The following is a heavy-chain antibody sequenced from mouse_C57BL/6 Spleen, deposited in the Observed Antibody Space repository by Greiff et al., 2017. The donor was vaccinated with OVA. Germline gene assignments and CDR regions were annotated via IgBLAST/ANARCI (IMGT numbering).Heavy chain of an antibody. V-gene: IGHV1-59*01. CDR3: ARWYDGQFAY. J-gene: IGHJ3*01. Sequence: VQLQQPGAELVRPGTSVKLSCKASGYTFTSYWMHWVKQRPGQGLEWIGVIDPSDSYTNYNQKFKGKATLTVDTSSSTAYMQLSSLTSEDSAVYYCARWYDGQFAYWGQGTLVTVSA. D-gene: IGHD2-3*01. CDR2: IDPSDSYT. CDR1: GYTFTSYW.